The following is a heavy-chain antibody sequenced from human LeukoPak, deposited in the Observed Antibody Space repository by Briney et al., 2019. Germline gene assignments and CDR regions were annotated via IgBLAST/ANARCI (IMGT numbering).Heavy chain of an antibody. J-gene: IGHJ5*02. V-gene: IGHV3-74*01. Sequence: GGSLTLSCAASGFTLSDYWMYWVRQAPGKGLVWVSRSSPDESVTTYADSVKGRFIISRDIAKNTFYLHMHSLRAEDEAVYYCARDLRSPDLWGQGTLVTVSS. CDR2: SSPDESVT. CDR3: ARDLRSPDL. CDR1: GFTLSDYW.